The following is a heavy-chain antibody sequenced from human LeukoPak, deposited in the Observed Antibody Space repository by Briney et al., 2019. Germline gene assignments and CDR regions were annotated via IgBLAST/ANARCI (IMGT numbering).Heavy chain of an antibody. V-gene: IGHV1-2*02. CDR2: INPNSGGT. CDR1: GYTFTGYY. CDR3: ARPLLWWPQVGYFDY. D-gene: IGHD4/OR15-4a*01. Sequence: ASVRVSCKASGYTFTGYYMHWVRQAPGQGLEWMGWINPNSGGTNYAQKFQGRVTMTRDTSISTAYMELSRLRSDDTAVYYCARPLLWWPQVGYFDYWGQGSLVTVSS. J-gene: IGHJ4*02.